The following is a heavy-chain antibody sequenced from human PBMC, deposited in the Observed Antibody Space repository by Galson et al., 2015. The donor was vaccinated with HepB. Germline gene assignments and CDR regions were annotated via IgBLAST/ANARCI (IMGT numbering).Heavy chain of an antibody. CDR1: GFTFSSYS. J-gene: IGHJ6*03. D-gene: IGHD6-13*01. CDR3: ARSIAAAAYYMDV. CDR2: ISSSSSYI. Sequence: SLRLSCAASGFTFSSYSMNWVRQAPGKGLEWVSSISSSSSYIYYADSVKGRFTISRDNAKNSLYLQMNSLRAEDTAVYCCARSIAAAAYYMDVWGKGTTVTVSS. V-gene: IGHV3-21*01.